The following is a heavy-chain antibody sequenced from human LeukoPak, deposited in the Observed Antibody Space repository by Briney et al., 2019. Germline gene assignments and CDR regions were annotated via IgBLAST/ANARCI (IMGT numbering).Heavy chain of an antibody. J-gene: IGHJ4*02. Sequence: GGSLRLSCAASGFTVNTYDMHWVRQAPGQGPEWIAYFGTSGTIYYADSVRGRFTISRDNARNSLFLQMNSLRIDDTAIYYCAGYGFYPYWGQGTPVTVSS. V-gene: IGHV3-48*03. CDR3: AGYGFYPY. CDR2: FGTSGTI. D-gene: IGHD5/OR15-5a*01. CDR1: GFTVNTYD.